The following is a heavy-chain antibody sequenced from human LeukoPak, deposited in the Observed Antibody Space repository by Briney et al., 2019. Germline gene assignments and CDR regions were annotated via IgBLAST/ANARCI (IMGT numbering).Heavy chain of an antibody. CDR1: GFTFSSHW. CDR2: IKYDASST. CDR3: ANLGHSSSSGGEDY. V-gene: IGHV3-74*01. D-gene: IGHD6-13*01. Sequence: GGSLRLSCADSGFTFSSHWMHWVRQAPGKGLVWVSRIKYDASSTSYADSVKGRFTISRDNSKNTLYLQMNSLRAEDTAVYYCANLGHSSSSGGEDYWGQGTLVTVSS. J-gene: IGHJ4*02.